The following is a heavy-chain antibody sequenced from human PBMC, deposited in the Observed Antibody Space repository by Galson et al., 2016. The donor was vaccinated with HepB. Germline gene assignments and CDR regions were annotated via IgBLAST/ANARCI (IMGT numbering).Heavy chain of an antibody. CDR3: ARSYLLGRGFGS. Sequence: CAISGDSVFNNNAGWNWVRQSPSRGLEWLGRTYYRSDWRSDYADSVKGRITINPDTSKNHFSLHLASVTPEDTAVYYCARSYLLGRGFGSWGQGTLVTVSS. D-gene: IGHD7-27*01. CDR2: TYYRSDWRS. V-gene: IGHV6-1*01. CDR1: GDSVFNNNAG. J-gene: IGHJ4*02.